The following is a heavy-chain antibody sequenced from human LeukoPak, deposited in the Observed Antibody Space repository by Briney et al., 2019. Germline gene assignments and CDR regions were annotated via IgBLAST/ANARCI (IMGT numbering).Heavy chain of an antibody. D-gene: IGHD3-3*01. V-gene: IGHV3-11*01. Sequence: PGGSRRLSCAASGFAFSDYYMSWIRQAPGKGLEWVSYISSSGSTVYYADSVRGRFTISRDNAKNSLYLQMNSLRAEDTAVYYCARGPDYDFWSGYTESNQFDPWGQGTLVTVSS. CDR1: GFAFSDYY. CDR3: ARGPDYDFWSGYTESNQFDP. J-gene: IGHJ5*02. CDR2: ISSSGSTV.